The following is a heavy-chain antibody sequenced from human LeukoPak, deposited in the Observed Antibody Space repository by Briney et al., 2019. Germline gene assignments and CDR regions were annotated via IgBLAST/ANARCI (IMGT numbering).Heavy chain of an antibody. V-gene: IGHV3-23*01. J-gene: IGHJ4*02. CDR2: IRGSGGST. Sequence: GGSLRLSCAASGFTFSSYAMSWVRQAPGKGLEWVSAIRGSGGSTYYADSVKGRFTISRDNSKNTLYLQMNSLRAEDTAVYYCAGGVYSSGWYQHWGQGTLVTVSS. CDR1: GFTFSSYA. CDR3: AGGVYSSGWYQH. D-gene: IGHD6-19*01.